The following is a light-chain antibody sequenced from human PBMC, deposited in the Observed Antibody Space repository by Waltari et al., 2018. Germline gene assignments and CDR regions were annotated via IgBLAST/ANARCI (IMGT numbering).Light chain of an antibody. CDR2: RDT. Sequence: SYDLTQPLSVSVALGQTARITCGGNNIRSKNVHWYQQKPGQAPLLVIYRDTNRPSGIPERVSGSNLGNTATLTISRVQDGDEGDYYCQVWDSGTGVFGGGTKLTVL. J-gene: IGLJ3*02. CDR3: QVWDSGTGV. V-gene: IGLV3-9*01. CDR1: NIRSKN.